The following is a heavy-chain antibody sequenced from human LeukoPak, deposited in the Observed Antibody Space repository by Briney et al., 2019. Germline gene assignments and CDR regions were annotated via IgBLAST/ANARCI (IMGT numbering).Heavy chain of an antibody. CDR1: GYTLTELS. CDR3: ATVAGLRLYYFDY. J-gene: IGHJ4*02. CDR2: FDPEDGET. D-gene: IGHD4-17*01. V-gene: IGHV1-24*01. Sequence: ASVKVSCKVSGYTLTELSMHWVRQAPGKGLEWMGGFDPEDGETIYAQKFQGRVTMTGDTSTDTAYMELSSLRSEDTAVYYCATVAGLRLYYFDYWGQGTLVTVSS.